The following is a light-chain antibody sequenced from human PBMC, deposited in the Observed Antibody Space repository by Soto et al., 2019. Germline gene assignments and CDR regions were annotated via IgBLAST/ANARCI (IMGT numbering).Light chain of an antibody. V-gene: IGKV4-1*01. CDR2: WAA. J-gene: IGKJ2*01. Sequence: DILMTQSPDSLAVSLGERATINCKSSQSVLYSSNNKNYLAWYQQKPGQPPKLLIYWAATRESGVPERFSSSGYGPDLTLTISGLQAEDVEVYYCQQYYSTPPYTFGQGTKLEIK. CDR1: QSVLYSSNNKNY. CDR3: QQYYSTPPYT.